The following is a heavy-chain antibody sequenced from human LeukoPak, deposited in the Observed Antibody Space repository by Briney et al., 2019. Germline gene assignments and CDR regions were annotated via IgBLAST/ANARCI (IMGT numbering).Heavy chain of an antibody. Sequence: SETLSLTCTVCGGSISTSNYYWGWIRQPPGKGLEWIGNIFYSGSTYHSPSLKSRVTISVDTSKNQFSLKLSSVTAADTAVYYCARLSGGYFDYWGQGTLVTVSS. D-gene: IGHD3-16*01. V-gene: IGHV4-39*07. CDR3: ARLSGGYFDY. J-gene: IGHJ4*02. CDR1: GGSISTSNYY. CDR2: IFYSGST.